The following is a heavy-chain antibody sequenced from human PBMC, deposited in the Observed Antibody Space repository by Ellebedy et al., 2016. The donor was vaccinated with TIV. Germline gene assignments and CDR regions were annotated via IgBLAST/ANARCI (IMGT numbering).Heavy chain of an antibody. CDR2: ISSSSSYI. CDR1: GFTFSSYS. V-gene: IGHV3-21*04. CDR3: VKGHGDSGTY. Sequence: GESLKISCAASGFTFSSYSMNWVRQAPGKGLEWVSSISSSSSYIYYADSVKGRFTISRDNAKNSLYLQMNSLRAEDTALYYCVKGHGDSGTYWGQGTLVTVSS. J-gene: IGHJ4*02. D-gene: IGHD3-10*01.